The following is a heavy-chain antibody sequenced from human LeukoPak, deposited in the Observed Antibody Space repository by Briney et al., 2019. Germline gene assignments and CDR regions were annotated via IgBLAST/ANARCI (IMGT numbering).Heavy chain of an antibody. CDR1: GFTFSSYW. D-gene: IGHD5-12*01. V-gene: IGHV3-7*04. CDR2: IKQDGSEK. J-gene: IGHJ4*02. Sequence: GGSLRLSCAASGFTFSSYWMSWVRQAPGKGLEWVANIKQDGSEKYYVDSVKGRFTISRDNSKNTLYLQMNSLRTEDTAFYYCAKDKVAINSALDYWGQGTLVTVSS. CDR3: AKDKVAINSALDY.